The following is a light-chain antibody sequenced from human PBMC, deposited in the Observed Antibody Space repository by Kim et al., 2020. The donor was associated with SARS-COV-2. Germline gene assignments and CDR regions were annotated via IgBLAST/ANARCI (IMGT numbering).Light chain of an antibody. V-gene: IGLV4-69*01. CDR1: SGHSSYA. Sequence: QPVLTQSPSASASLGASVTLTCTLSSGHSSYAIAWHQQQPEKGPRYLMKLNSDGSHSKGDGIPDRFSGSSSGAERYLTISSLQSEDEADYYCQTWGTGIVVFGGGTQLTVL. CDR3: QTWGTGIVV. J-gene: IGLJ2*01. CDR2: LNSDGSH.